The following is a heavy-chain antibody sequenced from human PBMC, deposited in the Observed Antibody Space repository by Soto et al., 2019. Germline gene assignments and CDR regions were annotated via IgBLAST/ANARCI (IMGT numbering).Heavy chain of an antibody. D-gene: IGHD3-10*01. CDR3: AKNYYGSGSYSGTDY. V-gene: IGHV3-23*01. CDR2: ISGSGGST. J-gene: IGHJ4*02. CDR1: GFTFSSYA. Sequence: PGGSLRLSCAASGFTFSSYAMSWVRQAPGKGLEWVSAISGSGGSTYYADSVKGRFTISRDNSKNTLYLQMNSRRAEDTAVYYCAKNYYGSGSYSGTDYWGQGTLVTVSS.